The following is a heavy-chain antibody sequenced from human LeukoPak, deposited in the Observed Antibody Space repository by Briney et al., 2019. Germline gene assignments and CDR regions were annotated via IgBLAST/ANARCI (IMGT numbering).Heavy chain of an antibody. D-gene: IGHD3-22*01. CDR3: ARSRQRGYYDSSGYYYPNGVVGAFDI. CDR1: GGSFSGYY. CDR2: INHSGST. V-gene: IGHV4-34*01. Sequence: SETLSLTCAVYGGSFSGYYWSWIRQPPGKGLEWIGEINHSGSTNYNPSLKSRVTISVDTSKNQFSLKLSSVTAADTAVYYCARSRQRGYYDSSGYYYPNGVVGAFDIWGQGTMVTVSS. J-gene: IGHJ3*02.